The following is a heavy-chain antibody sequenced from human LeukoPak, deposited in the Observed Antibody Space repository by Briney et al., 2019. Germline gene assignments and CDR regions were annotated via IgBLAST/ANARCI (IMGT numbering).Heavy chain of an antibody. D-gene: IGHD3-10*01. J-gene: IGHJ5*02. CDR3: ARRRRITMVRGVTAYNWFDP. V-gene: IGHV4-34*01. CDR2: INHSGST. CDR1: GGSFSGYY. Sequence: SETLSLTCAVYGGSFSGYYWSWIRQPPGKGLEWIGEINHSGSTNYNPSPKSRVTISVDTSKNQFSLKLSSVTAADTAVYYCARRRRITMVRGVTAYNWFDPWGQGTLVTVSS.